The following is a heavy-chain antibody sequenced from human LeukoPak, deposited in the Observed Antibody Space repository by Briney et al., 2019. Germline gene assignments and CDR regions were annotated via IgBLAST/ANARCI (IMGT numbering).Heavy chain of an antibody. CDR2: IHPRRGDT. V-gene: IGHV1-2*02. CDR1: GYSFTAFY. D-gene: IGHD3-3*01. Sequence: ASVKVSCKTSGYSFTAFYIHWVRQAPGQGLEWMGWIHPRRGDTNYAQKFQGRVTMTRDTSISTAYLDLSSLRSDDTAVYYCATYRSRNYDFWSGYSYYFDYWGQGTLVTVSS. CDR3: ATYRSRNYDFWSGYSYYFDY. J-gene: IGHJ4*02.